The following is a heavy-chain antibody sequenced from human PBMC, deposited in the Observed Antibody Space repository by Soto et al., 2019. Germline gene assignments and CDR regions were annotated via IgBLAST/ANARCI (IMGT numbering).Heavy chain of an antibody. CDR1: GGTFSSYA. J-gene: IGHJ4*02. CDR3: AGGRGASAGYYFDY. Sequence: QVQLVQSGAEVKKPGSSVKVSCKASGGTFSSYAFSWVRQAPGQGLEWMGGIIPLLATPNYAQKFQGRVTITADKSTSTAYMELGSLRSEDTAVYFCAGGRGASAGYYFDYWGQETLVTVSS. CDR2: IIPLLATP. D-gene: IGHD6-13*01. V-gene: IGHV1-69*06.